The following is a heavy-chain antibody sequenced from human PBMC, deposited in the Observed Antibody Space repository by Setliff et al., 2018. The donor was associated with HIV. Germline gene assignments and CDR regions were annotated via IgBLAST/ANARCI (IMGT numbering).Heavy chain of an antibody. CDR2: IRSKAYGGTT. Sequence: GGSLRLSCTASGFTFGDYAMSWVRQAPGKGLEWVGFIRSKAYGGTTEYAASVKGRFTISRDDSKSIAYLQMNSLKTEDTAVYYCRFGAALRDYWGQGTLVTVSS. CDR1: GFTFGDYA. CDR3: RFGAALRDY. J-gene: IGHJ4*02. D-gene: IGHD3-16*01. V-gene: IGHV3-49*04.